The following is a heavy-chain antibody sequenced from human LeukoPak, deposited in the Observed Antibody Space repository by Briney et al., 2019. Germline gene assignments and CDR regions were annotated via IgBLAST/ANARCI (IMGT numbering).Heavy chain of an antibody. CDR2: ISAYNGNT. V-gene: IGHV1-18*04. D-gene: IGHD2-15*01. Sequence: ASVKVSCKASGYTFTSYGISWVRQAPGQGLEGMGWISAYNGNTNYAQKLQGRVTMTTDTSTSTAYMELRSLRSDDTAVYYCARVAIGVVVAATSGSIDYWAREPWSPSPQ. CDR3: ARVAIGVVVAATSGSIDY. J-gene: IGHJ4*02. CDR1: GYTFTSYG.